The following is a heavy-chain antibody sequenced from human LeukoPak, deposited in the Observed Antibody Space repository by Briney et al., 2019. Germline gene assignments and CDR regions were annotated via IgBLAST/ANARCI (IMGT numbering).Heavy chain of an antibody. J-gene: IGHJ6*02. V-gene: IGHV4-59*01. D-gene: IGHD4-17*01. CDR2: IYYSGST. CDR3: ARSNGDPLPYHYYGMDV. CDR1: GGSISSYY. Sequence: SETLSLTCTVSGGSISSYYWSWIRQPPGKKLEWIGYIYYSGSTNYHPSLKSRVTISVDTSKNQFSLKLSSVTAADTAVYYCARSNGDPLPYHYYGMDVWGQGTTVTVSS.